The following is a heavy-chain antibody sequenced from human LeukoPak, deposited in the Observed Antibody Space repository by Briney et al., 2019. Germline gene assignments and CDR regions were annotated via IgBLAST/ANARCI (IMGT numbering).Heavy chain of an antibody. CDR2: IYYTGTT. CDR3: ARRWVYDKRAFDA. CDR1: GGSISGTYY. V-gene: IGHV4-59*08. Sequence: SETLSLTCTVSGGSISGTYYWSWIRQPPGKGLEWIGYIYYTGTTDSNPSPKSRVTISLDTSKNQFSLNLSSVTAADTAVYYCARRWVYDKRAFDAWGQGTMVTVSS. J-gene: IGHJ3*01. D-gene: IGHD3-16*01.